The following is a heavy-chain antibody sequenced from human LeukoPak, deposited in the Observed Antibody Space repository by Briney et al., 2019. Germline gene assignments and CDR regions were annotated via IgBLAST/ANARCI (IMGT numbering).Heavy chain of an antibody. Sequence: GGTLRPSCVASGLTFSSYGMSWVRQAPGKGLEWVSAISGSGVTTYYADSVKGRFTISRDNSKHTLYLQMNSLRAEDTAVYYCSKWKAIVLVPAARSPIDYWGQGTLVTVSS. J-gene: IGHJ4*02. CDR1: GLTFSSYG. D-gene: IGHD2-2*01. V-gene: IGHV3-23*01. CDR2: ISGSGVTT. CDR3: SKWKAIVLVPAARSPIDY.